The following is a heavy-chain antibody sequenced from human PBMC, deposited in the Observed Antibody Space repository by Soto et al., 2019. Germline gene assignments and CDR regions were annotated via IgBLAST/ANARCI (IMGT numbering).Heavy chain of an antibody. D-gene: IGHD3-22*01. CDR3: ARETYYYDSSGPDAFDI. J-gene: IGHJ3*02. V-gene: IGHV3-30-3*01. CDR1: GFPFSSYA. Sequence: QVQLVESGGGVVQPGRSLRLSCAASGFPFSSYAMHWVRQAPGKGLEWVAVISYDGSNKYYADSVKGRFTISRDNSKNPLYLQMNSLRAEDTAVYYCARETYYYDSSGPDAFDIWGQGTMVTVSS. CDR2: ISYDGSNK.